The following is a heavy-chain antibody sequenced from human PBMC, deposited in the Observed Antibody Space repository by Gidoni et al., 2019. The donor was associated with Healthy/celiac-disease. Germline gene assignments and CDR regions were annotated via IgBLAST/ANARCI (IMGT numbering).Heavy chain of an antibody. Sequence: QITLKESGPTLVKPTQTLTMTCTFSGFSLSTSGVVVGWIRQPPGKALEWLALIYWDDDKRYSPSLKSRLTITKDTSKNQVVLTMTNMDPVDTATYYCAHIPASSGGATSYFDYWGQGTLVTVSS. CDR1: GFSLSTSGVV. J-gene: IGHJ4*02. D-gene: IGHD5-12*01. V-gene: IGHV2-5*02. CDR2: IYWDDDK. CDR3: AHIPASSGGATSYFDY.